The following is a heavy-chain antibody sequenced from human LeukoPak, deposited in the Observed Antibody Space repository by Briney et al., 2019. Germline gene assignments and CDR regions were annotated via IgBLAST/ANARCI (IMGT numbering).Heavy chain of an antibody. CDR2: ISYIGST. CDR3: ARVEGSSGWSNWFDP. J-gene: IGHJ5*02. V-gene: IGHV4-59*11. D-gene: IGHD6-19*01. Sequence: SETLSLTCAVSTDSFSSHYWTWIRQPPGKGLEWIGYISYIGSTNYNPSLKSRVTISIDTSKNQFSLKLSSVTAADTAVYYCARVEGSSGWSNWFDPWGQGTLVTVSS. CDR1: TDSFSSHY.